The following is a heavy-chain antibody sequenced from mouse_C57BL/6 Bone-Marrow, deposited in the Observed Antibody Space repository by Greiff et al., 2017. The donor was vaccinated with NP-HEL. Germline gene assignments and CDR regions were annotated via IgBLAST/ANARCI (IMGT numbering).Heavy chain of an antibody. Sequence: QVQLHHPVAALVNPGASVTLSCKASGYTFTSYWMHWVTQRPGQGLEWIGMIHPNSGSTNYNEKFKSKATLTVDKSSSTAYMQLSSLTSEDSAVYYCARDYYGSSYYFDYWGQGTTLTVSS. J-gene: IGHJ2*01. D-gene: IGHD1-1*01. V-gene: IGHV1-64*01. CDR3: ARDYYGSSYYFDY. CDR1: GYTFTSYW. CDR2: IHPNSGST.